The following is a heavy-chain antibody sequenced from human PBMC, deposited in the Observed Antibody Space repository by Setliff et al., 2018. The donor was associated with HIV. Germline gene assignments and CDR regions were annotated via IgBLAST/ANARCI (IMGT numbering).Heavy chain of an antibody. CDR3: ARAPAHEHATGWYSSSNRFDP. CDR1: GGTFSGHA. D-gene: IGHD1-26*01. V-gene: IGHV1-69*13. J-gene: IGHJ5*02. CDR2: IIPLFGTA. Sequence: SVKVSCKAAGGTFSGHAINWVRQAPGQGVEWMGEIIPLFGTAHYARRFQGRISITADHSTSTAYMELSRLKSADTAVYYCARAPAHEHATGWYSSSNRFDPWGQGTLVTVSS.